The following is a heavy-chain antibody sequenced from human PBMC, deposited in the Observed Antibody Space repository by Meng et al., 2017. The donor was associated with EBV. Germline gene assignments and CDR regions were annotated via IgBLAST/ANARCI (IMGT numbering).Heavy chain of an antibody. Sequence: ITLTGSYPSLAKPPTTPTLPCTFSVFPLSTRGLGVAWNRQPTGQALEWLALIYWVDDKRYSPSLKSRLTITKDTTTHQVVLTLNNMDPVDAATYYCAHIIAARPFDYWGQGTLVTVSS. CDR2: IYWVDDK. CDR3: AHIIAARPFDY. V-gene: IGHV2-5*02. D-gene: IGHD6-6*01. J-gene: IGHJ4*02. CDR1: VFPLSTRGLG.